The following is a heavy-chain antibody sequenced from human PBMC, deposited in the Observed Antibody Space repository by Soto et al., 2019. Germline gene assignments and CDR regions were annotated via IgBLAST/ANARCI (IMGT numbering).Heavy chain of an antibody. V-gene: IGHV4-39*01. CDR1: GGSISSSNFY. CDR3: AGQGRYSNSGSGWFAP. Sequence: PSETLSLTCSVTGGSISSSNFYWGWIRQPPGKGLEWIGSIYYSGSTYYNPSLKTRVTIFVDTSKNQFSLKLSSVTAADTAVFYCAGQGRYSNSGSGWFAPWGQGALVT. J-gene: IGHJ5*02. D-gene: IGHD4-4*01. CDR2: IYYSGST.